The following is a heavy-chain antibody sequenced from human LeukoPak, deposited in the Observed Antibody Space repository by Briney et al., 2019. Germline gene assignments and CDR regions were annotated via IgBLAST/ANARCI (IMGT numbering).Heavy chain of an antibody. J-gene: IGHJ4*02. CDR2: IDYSGST. CDR3: ASEISGSYPDY. Sequence: SETLSLTCIVSGGSISSYYWSWIRQPPGKGLEWIGYIDYSGSTNYNPSLKSRVTISVDTSKNQFSLKLSSVTAADTAVYYCASEISGSYPDYWGQGTLVTVSS. V-gene: IGHV4-59*01. CDR1: GGSISSYY. D-gene: IGHD1-26*01.